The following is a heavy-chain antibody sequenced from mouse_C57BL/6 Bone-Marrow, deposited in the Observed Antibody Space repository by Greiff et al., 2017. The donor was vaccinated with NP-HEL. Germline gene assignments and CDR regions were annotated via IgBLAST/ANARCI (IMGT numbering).Heavy chain of an antibody. CDR1: GFNITDDY. V-gene: IGHV14-4*01. Sequence: VQLQQSGAELVRPGASVKLSCTASGFNITDDYMHWVKQRPEQGLEWIGWIDPENGDTEYASKFQGKATITADTSSNTAYLQLSSLTSEDTAVYYCTPRSTMITRRAYWGQGTLVTVSA. CDR3: TPRSTMITRRAY. J-gene: IGHJ3*01. D-gene: IGHD2-4*01. CDR2: IDPENGDT.